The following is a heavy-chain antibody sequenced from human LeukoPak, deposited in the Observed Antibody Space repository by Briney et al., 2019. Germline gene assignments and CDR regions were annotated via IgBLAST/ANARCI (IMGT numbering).Heavy chain of an antibody. D-gene: IGHD3-10*01. CDR1: EYIFTTYW. CDR3: ARFLYGSGSGSIDS. V-gene: IGHV5-51*01. Sequence: GESLNISCQASEYIFTTYWIGWVRQMPEKGLEWMGLIYPRHYDTRYSPSSQGQVTISADKSISTVYLQWSSLRASDTAMYYCARFLYGSGSGSIDSWGQGSLPTVSS. CDR2: IYPRHYDT. J-gene: IGHJ4*02.